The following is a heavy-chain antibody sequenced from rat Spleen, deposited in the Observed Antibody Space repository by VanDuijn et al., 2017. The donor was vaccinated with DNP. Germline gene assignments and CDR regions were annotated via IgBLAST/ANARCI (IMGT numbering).Heavy chain of an antibody. CDR1: GFTFSNYW. D-gene: IGHD1-12*02. V-gene: IGHV5-31*01. CDR2: ITNTGDST. J-gene: IGHJ2*01. Sequence: EVQLVESGGGLVQPGRSMKLSCAASGFTFSNYWMTWIRQAPGKGLEWVASITNTGDSTYYSDSVKGRFTISRDNAKSTLYLQMDSLRSEDTATYYCTRDHYGGTVMSNEGFAYWGQGVMVTVSS. CDR3: TRDHYGGTVMSNEGFAY.